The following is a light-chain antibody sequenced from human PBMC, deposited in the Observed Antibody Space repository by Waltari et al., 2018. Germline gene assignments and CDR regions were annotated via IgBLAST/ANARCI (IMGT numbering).Light chain of an antibody. V-gene: IGLV1-36*01. CDR1: TSNIANTA. CDR2: YDD. J-gene: IGLJ2*01. Sequence: QSVLTQPPSVSEAPTQRVTISCSGSTSNIANTAVNLDQQLPGKAPKLLIYYDDLLPSGVSDRCSDSKSGTSACLAISGLQSEDEADYYCSVWDDSLNGQVCGGGTKLTVL. CDR3: SVWDDSLNGQV.